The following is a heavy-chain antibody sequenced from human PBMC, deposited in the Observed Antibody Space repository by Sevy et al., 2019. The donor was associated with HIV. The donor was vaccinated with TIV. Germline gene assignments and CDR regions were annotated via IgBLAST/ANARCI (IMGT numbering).Heavy chain of an antibody. V-gene: IGHV3-30*02. CDR2: IRHDGSDE. CDR3: ARDRKVLLVVYAIPFDVFDI. D-gene: IGHD2-8*02. J-gene: IGHJ3*02. Sequence: GGSLRLSCAASGFTFNNYGMHWVRQAPGKGLEWVTFIRHDGSDEYYTDSVKGRFTISRDNSKNTVYLQMNSRGAEDTAVYYCARDRKVLLVVYAIPFDVFDIWGQGTMVTVSS. CDR1: GFTFNNYG.